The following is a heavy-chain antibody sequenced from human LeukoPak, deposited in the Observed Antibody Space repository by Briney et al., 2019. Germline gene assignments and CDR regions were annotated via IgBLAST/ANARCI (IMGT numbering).Heavy chain of an antibody. D-gene: IGHD6-13*01. V-gene: IGHV1-18*01. CDR3: ARNTYSSSWYPDRYYFDY. Sequence: GASVKVSCKASGYTFTSYGISWVRQAPGQGLEWMGWISAYNGNTNYAQKLQGRVTMATDTSTSTAYMELRSLRSDDTAVYYCARNTYSSSWYPDRYYFDYWGQGTLVTVSS. J-gene: IGHJ4*02. CDR1: GYTFTSYG. CDR2: ISAYNGNT.